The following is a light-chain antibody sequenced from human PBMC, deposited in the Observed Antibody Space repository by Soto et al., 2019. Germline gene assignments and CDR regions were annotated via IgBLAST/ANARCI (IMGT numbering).Light chain of an antibody. J-gene: IGLJ2*01. CDR2: DND. CDR1: RSNIGYHF. Sequence: QSVLTQPPSLSAAPGQKVTISCSGNRSNIGYHFVSWYQQHPGTAPKLLIYDNDKRPSGITDRFSGSKSGTSATLDIVGLQTGDEATYHCGTWDRSLGAVVFGGGTKLTVL. CDR3: GTWDRSLGAVV. V-gene: IGLV1-51*01.